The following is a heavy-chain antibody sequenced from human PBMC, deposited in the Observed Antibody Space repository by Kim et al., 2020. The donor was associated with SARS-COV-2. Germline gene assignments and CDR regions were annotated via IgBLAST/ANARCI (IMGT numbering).Heavy chain of an antibody. Sequence: KFQGRVTMTEDTSTDTAYMELSSLRSEDTAVYYCATGRSSGSYLIEYFQHWGQGTLVTVSS. D-gene: IGHD1-26*01. V-gene: IGHV1-24*01. CDR3: ATGRSSGSYLIEYFQH. J-gene: IGHJ1*01.